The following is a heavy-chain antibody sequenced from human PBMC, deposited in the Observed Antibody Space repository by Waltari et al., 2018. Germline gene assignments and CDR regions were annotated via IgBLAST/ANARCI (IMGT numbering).Heavy chain of an antibody. CDR2: IIPIVGTA. CDR1: GGTFSSYA. CDR3: ARSGCCNRTSCYYDD. D-gene: IGHD2-2*01. V-gene: IGHV1-69*05. J-gene: IGHJ4*02. Sequence: QVQLVQSGAEVKKPGSSVQVSCKASGGTFSSYAISWVRQAHGQGLEWMGGIIPIVGTANRPQQFQGRGTITTEDTTSAAYVELSSLGSEVTAVYYCARSGCCNRTSCYYDDRGQGSLVTFSP.